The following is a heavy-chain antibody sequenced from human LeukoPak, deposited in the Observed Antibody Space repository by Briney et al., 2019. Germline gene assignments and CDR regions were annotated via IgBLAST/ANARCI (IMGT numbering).Heavy chain of an antibody. V-gene: IGHV3-30*18. CDR1: GFTFSSYG. J-gene: IGHJ3*02. Sequence: GGSLRLSCAASGFTFSSYGMHWVRQAPGKGLEWVAVISYDGSNKYYADSVKGRFTISRDNPKNTLYLQMNSLRAEDTAVYYCAKDPLQFGHAFDIWGQGTMVTVSS. CDR2: ISYDGSNK. CDR3: AKDPLQFGHAFDI. D-gene: IGHD3-16*01.